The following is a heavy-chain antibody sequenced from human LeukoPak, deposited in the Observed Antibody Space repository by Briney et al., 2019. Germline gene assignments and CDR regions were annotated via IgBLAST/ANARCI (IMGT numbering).Heavy chain of an antibody. CDR3: ARTIVGATDFGY. Sequence: GASVKVSCKASGYTFTSYDINWVRQATGQGREWMGWMNPNSGNTGYAQKFQGRVTITRNTSISTAYMELSSLRSEDTAVYYCARTIVGATDFGYWGQGTLVTVSS. CDR1: GYTFTSYD. J-gene: IGHJ4*02. CDR2: MNPNSGNT. V-gene: IGHV1-8*03. D-gene: IGHD1-26*01.